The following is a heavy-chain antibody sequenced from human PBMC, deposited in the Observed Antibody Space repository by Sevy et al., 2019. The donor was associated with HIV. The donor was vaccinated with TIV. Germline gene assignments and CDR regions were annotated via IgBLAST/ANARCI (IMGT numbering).Heavy chain of an antibody. V-gene: IGHV3-49*04. CDR2: LKSDVYGGTV. Sequence: CLRLSCTASGFTFGDYCMSCVRQAPGKGLEWVAFLKSDVYGGTVDHAASVRGRFVISRDDSKTIAYLQMNDLKTEDTGVYYCTRGKAAQSIFDYWGQGALVTVSS. CDR1: GFTFGDYC. CDR3: TRGKAAQSIFDY. D-gene: IGHD3-16*01. J-gene: IGHJ4*02.